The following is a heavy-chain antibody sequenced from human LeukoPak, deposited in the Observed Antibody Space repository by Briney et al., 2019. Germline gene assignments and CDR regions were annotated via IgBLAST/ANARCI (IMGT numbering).Heavy chain of an antibody. CDR1: GYTFTTYD. D-gene: IGHD6-19*01. Sequence: GPSEKVSCKASGYTFTTYDINWVRQASGEGLEWMGWMNLTSGYTGYAQKFQGRVTITGDTSISTAYMELSSLRSEDTAVYYCARVAGSIDYWGQGTLVTVSS. V-gene: IGHV1-8*03. CDR3: ARVAGSIDY. J-gene: IGHJ4*02. CDR2: MNLTSGYT.